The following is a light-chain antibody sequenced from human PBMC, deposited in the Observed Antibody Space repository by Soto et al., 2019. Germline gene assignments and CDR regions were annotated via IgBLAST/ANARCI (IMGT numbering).Light chain of an antibody. J-gene: IGKJ5*01. Sequence: EVVLTQSPATLSLSPGERATLSCRASQSVSRFLAWYQQKPGQAPRLLIFDASNRATGIPARFSASGPGTDFTLTISSLESEDSAVYYCQQRSDWPITFGQGTRLDI. V-gene: IGKV3-11*01. CDR2: DAS. CDR1: QSVSRF. CDR3: QQRSDWPIT.